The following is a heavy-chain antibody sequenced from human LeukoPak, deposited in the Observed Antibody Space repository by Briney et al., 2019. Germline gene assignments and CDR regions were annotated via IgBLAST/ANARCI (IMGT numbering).Heavy chain of an antibody. CDR3: ARGGTVRGVDY. J-gene: IGHJ4*02. CDR1: GGSISSGGYY. D-gene: IGHD3-10*01. CDR2: IYYSGST. V-gene: IGHV4-31*03. Sequence: PSQTLSLTCTVSGGSISSGGYYWSWIRQHPGKGLEWIGYIYYSGSTYYNPSLKSRVTISVDTSKNQFSLKLSSVTAADTAVYYCARGGTVRGVDYWGQGTLVTVSS.